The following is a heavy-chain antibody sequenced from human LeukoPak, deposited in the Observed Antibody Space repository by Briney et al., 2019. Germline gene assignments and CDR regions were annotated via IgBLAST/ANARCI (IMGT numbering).Heavy chain of an antibody. CDR2: IGSSGSII. CDR1: GFRFSDYF. J-gene: IGHJ3*02. V-gene: IGHV3-11*01. Sequence: GGSLRLSCEASGFRFSDYFISWIRQAPGKGLEWVSSIGSSGSIIYYADSVKGRFTISRDNSKNSVYLQMNSLRAEDTAVYYCARAFNWNSGDAFDIWGQGTMVTVSS. D-gene: IGHD1-7*01. CDR3: ARAFNWNSGDAFDI.